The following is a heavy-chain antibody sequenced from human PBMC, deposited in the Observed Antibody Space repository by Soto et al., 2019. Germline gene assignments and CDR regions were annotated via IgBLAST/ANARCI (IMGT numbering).Heavy chain of an antibody. D-gene: IGHD3-22*01. Sequence: AETLSLTCAVYGGSFSGYYWSWIRQPPGKGLEWIGEINHSGSTNYNPSLKSRVTISVDTSKNQFSLKLSSVTAADTAVYYCARASLTVVVITKGIYYYGMDVWGQGTTVTVSS. CDR2: INHSGST. CDR3: ARASLTVVVITKGIYYYGMDV. V-gene: IGHV4-34*01. CDR1: GGSFSGYY. J-gene: IGHJ6*02.